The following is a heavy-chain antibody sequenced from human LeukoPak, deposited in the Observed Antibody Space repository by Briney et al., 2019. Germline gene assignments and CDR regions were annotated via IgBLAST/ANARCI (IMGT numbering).Heavy chain of an antibody. V-gene: IGHV1-69*13. CDR3: ARDLGGSYERSLGY. CDR1: GGTFSSYA. Sequence: AASVKVSCKASGGTFSSYAISWVRQAPGQGLEWMGGIIPIFGTADYAQKFQGRVTITADESTSTAYMELSSLRSEDTAVYYCARDLGGSYERSLGYWGQGTLVTVSS. J-gene: IGHJ4*02. CDR2: IIPIFGTA. D-gene: IGHD1-26*01.